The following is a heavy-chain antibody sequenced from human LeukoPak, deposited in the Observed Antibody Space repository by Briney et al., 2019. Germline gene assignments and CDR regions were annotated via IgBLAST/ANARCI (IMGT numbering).Heavy chain of an antibody. Sequence: SETLSLTCNVSGGSISSYYWSWIRQPAGKGLEWIGRIYTSGSTNYNPSLKSRVTMSVDTSKNQFSLKLGSVTAADTAVYYCARGNGITTQFDPWGQGTLVTVSS. CDR3: ARGNGITTQFDP. V-gene: IGHV4-4*07. D-gene: IGHD3-3*01. CDR1: GGSISSYY. CDR2: IYTSGST. J-gene: IGHJ5*02.